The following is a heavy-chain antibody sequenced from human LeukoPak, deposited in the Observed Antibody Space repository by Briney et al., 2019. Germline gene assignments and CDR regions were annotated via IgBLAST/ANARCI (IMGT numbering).Heavy chain of an antibody. J-gene: IGHJ4*02. V-gene: IGHV3-21*01. CDR1: GFILRIYR. CDR2: SSSSGNYI. D-gene: IGHD6-13*01. Sequence: KTGGSLRLSCAASGFILRIYRMSWVRQAPGKGLEWVAFSSSSGNYIYYADSVKGRFIISRDNAKSSLDLQLNSLRAEDTALYYCARGQQLDYWGQGILVTVSS. CDR3: ARGQQLDY.